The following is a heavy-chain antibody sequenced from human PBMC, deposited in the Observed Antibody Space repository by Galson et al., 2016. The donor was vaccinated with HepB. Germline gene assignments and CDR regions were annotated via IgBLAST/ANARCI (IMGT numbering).Heavy chain of an antibody. Sequence: SVKVSCKASGYTFTKNAMHWVRQAPGQRLEWMGWINVGNGKITYSQKFQGRVTITRDTSATTDYMELSSLRSEDTSVYFCARGCGLLSECLFYYWGQGTRVTVSS. CDR3: ARGCGLLSECLFYY. CDR1: GYTFTKNA. J-gene: IGHJ4*02. D-gene: IGHD3-3*01. CDR2: INVGNGKI. V-gene: IGHV1-3*01.